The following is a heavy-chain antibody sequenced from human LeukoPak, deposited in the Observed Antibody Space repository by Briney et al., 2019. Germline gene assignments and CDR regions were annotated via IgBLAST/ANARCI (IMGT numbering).Heavy chain of an antibody. Sequence: GGSLRLSCAASGFTFSSYGMHWVRQAPGKGLEWVTFIRYDGSNKYYADSVKGRFTISRDNSKNTLYLQMNSLRAEDTAVYYCAGYCSSTSCGWFDPWGQGTLVTVSS. CDR3: AGYCSSTSCGWFDP. J-gene: IGHJ5*02. CDR1: GFTFSSYG. V-gene: IGHV3-30*02. CDR2: IRYDGSNK. D-gene: IGHD2-2*01.